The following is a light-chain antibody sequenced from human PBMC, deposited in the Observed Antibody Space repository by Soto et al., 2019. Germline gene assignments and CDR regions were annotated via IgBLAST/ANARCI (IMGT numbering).Light chain of an antibody. CDR2: GAS. CDR3: QQYNNWPPWT. Sequence: IVMTQSPATLSVSQGERATLSFRASQSVSSNLAWYQQKPGQAPRLLIYGASTRATGIPARFSGSGSGTEFTLTISSLQSEDFAVYYCQQYNNWPPWTFGQGTKVDI. CDR1: QSVSSN. J-gene: IGKJ1*01. V-gene: IGKV3-15*01.